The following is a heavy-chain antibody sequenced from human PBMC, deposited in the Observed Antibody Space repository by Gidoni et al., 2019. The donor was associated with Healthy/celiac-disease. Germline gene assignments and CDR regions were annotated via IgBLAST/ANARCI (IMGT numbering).Heavy chain of an antibody. Sequence: EVQLVESGGGLVQPGRSLRLSCAASGFTFDDYAMHWVRQAPGKGLEWVSGISGNSGSIGYADSVKGRFTISRDNAKNSLYLQMNSLRAEDTVLYYCAKGPDYDFWTGSPRGGMDVWGQGTTVTVSS. CDR2: ISGNSGSI. J-gene: IGHJ6*02. CDR1: GFTFDDYA. D-gene: IGHD3-3*01. CDR3: AKGPDYDFWTGSPRGGMDV. V-gene: IGHV3-9*01.